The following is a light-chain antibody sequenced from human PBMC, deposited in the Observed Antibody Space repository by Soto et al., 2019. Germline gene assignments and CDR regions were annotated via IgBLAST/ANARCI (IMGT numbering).Light chain of an antibody. CDR1: QSVASSF. CDR2: GAS. Sequence: EIVLTKSPGTLSLSPGERATLSCRASQSVASSFLAWYQQKPGQAPRLLIYGASSRATGIPDRFSGSGSGTDFTLTITRLEPEDFAVYYCQQFATSPFTFGPGTTVAVK. J-gene: IGKJ3*01. V-gene: IGKV3-20*01. CDR3: QQFATSPFT.